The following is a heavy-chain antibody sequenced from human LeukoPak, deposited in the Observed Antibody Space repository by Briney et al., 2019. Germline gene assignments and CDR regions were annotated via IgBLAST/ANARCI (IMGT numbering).Heavy chain of an antibody. Sequence: ASVKVSCKASGYTFTGYYMHWVRQAPGQGLEWMGWINPNSGGTNYAQKFQGRVTMTRDTSISTAYMELSRLRSDDTAVYYCARDLKLYYDSSGYDHWGQGTLVTVSS. D-gene: IGHD3-22*01. CDR1: GYTFTGYY. CDR2: INPNSGGT. J-gene: IGHJ4*02. CDR3: ARDLKLYYDSSGYDH. V-gene: IGHV1-2*02.